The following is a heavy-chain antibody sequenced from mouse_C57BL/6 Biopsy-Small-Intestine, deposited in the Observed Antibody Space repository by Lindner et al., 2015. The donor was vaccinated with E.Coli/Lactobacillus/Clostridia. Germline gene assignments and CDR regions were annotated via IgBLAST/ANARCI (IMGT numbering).Heavy chain of an antibody. Sequence: VQLQESGTELARPGASVKMSCKASGYTFTSYTIHWVKQRPGQGLEWIGYINPSGGYTKYNQKFKDKATLTADKSSSTAFMQLSSLTSEDSAVYYCARGGNYYGSSYDYRGQGTTLTVSS. D-gene: IGHD1-1*01. V-gene: IGHV1-4*01. CDR2: INPSGGYT. CDR3: ARGGNYYGSSYDY. CDR1: GYTFTSYT. J-gene: IGHJ2*01.